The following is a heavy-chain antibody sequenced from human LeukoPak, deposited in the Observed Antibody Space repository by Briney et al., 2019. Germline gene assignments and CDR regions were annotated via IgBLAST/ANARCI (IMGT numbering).Heavy chain of an antibody. V-gene: IGHV4-59*01. CDR2: MYYSGST. D-gene: IGHD3-10*01. J-gene: IGHJ4*02. Sequence: SETLSLTCTVSGGSISSYYWSWIRQPPGKGLEWIGYMYYSGSTDYNPSLKSRVTISLDTSKNQFSLKLSSVTAADTAVYYCARVTYGSGSYDEDYWGQGTLVTVSS. CDR3: ARVTYGSGSYDEDY. CDR1: GGSISSYY.